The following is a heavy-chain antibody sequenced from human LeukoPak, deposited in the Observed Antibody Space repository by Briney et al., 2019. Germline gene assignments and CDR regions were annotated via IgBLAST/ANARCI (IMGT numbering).Heavy chain of an antibody. CDR2: INPSDGST. D-gene: IGHD6-19*01. V-gene: IGHV1-46*01. Sequence: ASVKVSCKASGYTFTNYFMHWVRQAPGQGLEWMGIINPSDGSTTYAQKFQGRVTLTRDTSTSTVYMELSSLRSEDTAVYYCTRGPRTYFTGWYPDSWFDPWGQGSLVTVSS. CDR1: GYTFTNYF. CDR3: TRGPRTYFTGWYPDSWFDP. J-gene: IGHJ5*02.